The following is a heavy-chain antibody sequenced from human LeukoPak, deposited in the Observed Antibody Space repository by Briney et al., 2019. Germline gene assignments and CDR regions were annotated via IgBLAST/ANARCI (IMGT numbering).Heavy chain of an antibody. D-gene: IGHD2-2*01. CDR2: IRYAGSNK. Sequence: GGSLRLSCAASGFTFSSYGMHWVRQAPGKGLEWVAFIRYAGSNKYYADSVKGRFTISRDNSKNTLYLQMNSLRAEDTAVYYCALIGYCSSTSCDRDPWGQGTLVTVSS. J-gene: IGHJ5*02. V-gene: IGHV3-30*02. CDR3: ALIGYCSSTSCDRDP. CDR1: GFTFSSYG.